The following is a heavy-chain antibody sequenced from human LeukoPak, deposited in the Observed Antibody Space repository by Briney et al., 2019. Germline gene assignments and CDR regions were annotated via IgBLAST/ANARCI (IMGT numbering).Heavy chain of an antibody. Sequence: SETLSLTCAVSGGSISSGGYSWSWIRQPPGKGLEWIGYIYHSGSTYYNPSLKSRVTISVDRSKNQFSLKLSSVTAADTAVYYCARDNGDYGHVWFDPWGQGTLVTVSS. CDR1: GGSISSGGYS. D-gene: IGHD4-17*01. CDR2: IYHSGST. CDR3: ARDNGDYGHVWFDP. V-gene: IGHV4-30-2*01. J-gene: IGHJ5*02.